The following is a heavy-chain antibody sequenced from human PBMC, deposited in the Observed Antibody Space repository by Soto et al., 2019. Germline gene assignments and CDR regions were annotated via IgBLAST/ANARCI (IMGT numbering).Heavy chain of an antibody. CDR3: AQEAPGGSHSLDT. CDR2: ISYDGNKK. Sequence: GVALRLSCAASGFTFRVYGMHWVRQAPGKGLEWVAYISYDGNKKYYTDSVKGRFTISRDNSKNTLYLQMSSLRTEDTALYYCAQEAPGGSHSLDTWGQGTFV. CDR1: GFTFRVYG. V-gene: IGHV3-30*18. D-gene: IGHD5-12*01. J-gene: IGHJ1*01.